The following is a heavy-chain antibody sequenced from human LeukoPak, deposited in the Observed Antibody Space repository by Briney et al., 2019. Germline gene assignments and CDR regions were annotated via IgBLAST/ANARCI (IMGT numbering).Heavy chain of an antibody. Sequence: GSVKVSCKASGYTFTGYYMHWVRQAPGQGLEWMGWISAYNGNTNYAQKLQGRVTMTTDTSTSTAYMELRSLRSDDTAVYYCARVPRAVAGTNWFDPWGQGTLVTVSS. CDR2: ISAYNGNT. J-gene: IGHJ5*02. V-gene: IGHV1-18*04. CDR3: ARVPRAVAGTNWFDP. CDR1: GYTFTGYY. D-gene: IGHD6-19*01.